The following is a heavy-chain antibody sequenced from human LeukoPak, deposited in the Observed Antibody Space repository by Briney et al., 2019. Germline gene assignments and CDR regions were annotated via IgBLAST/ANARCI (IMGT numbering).Heavy chain of an antibody. CDR1: GGSISSYY. Sequence: SETLSLTCTVSGGSISSYYWSWLRQPAGKGLEWIGRIQTSGSTNYNPSLKSRVTISVDKSKNQFSLELSSVTAADTAVYYCARGVGSIAMVRGVIDWFDPWGQGTLVTVSS. V-gene: IGHV4-4*07. CDR3: ARGVGSIAMVRGVIDWFDP. CDR2: IQTSGST. D-gene: IGHD3-10*01. J-gene: IGHJ5*02.